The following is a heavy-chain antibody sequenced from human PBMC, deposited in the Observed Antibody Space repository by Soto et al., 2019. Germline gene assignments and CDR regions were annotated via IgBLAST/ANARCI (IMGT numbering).Heavy chain of an antibody. CDR3: ARLRGIAAQKDAFDI. J-gene: IGHJ3*02. Sequence: PGESLKISCKGSGYSFTSYWIGWVRQMPGKGLEWMGIIYPGDSDTRYSPSFQGQVTISADKSISTAYLQWSSLKASDTAMYYCARLRGIAAQKDAFDIWGQGTMVTVPS. CDR1: GYSFTSYW. V-gene: IGHV5-51*01. D-gene: IGHD6-13*01. CDR2: IYPGDSDT.